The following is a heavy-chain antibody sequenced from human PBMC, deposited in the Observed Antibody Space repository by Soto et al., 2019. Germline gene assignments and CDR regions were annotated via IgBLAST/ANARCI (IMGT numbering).Heavy chain of an antibody. CDR2: IVHSGNT. V-gene: IGHV4-39*01. D-gene: IGHD3-9*01. CDR1: GDSMSSDDYY. J-gene: IGHJ4*02. CDR3: GRLEGLATISYYFDY. Sequence: PSETLSLTCTVSGDSMSSDDYYWGWIRQPPGKGLEWIAIIVHSGNTYWNPSLKSRVTISVDTSKSQFSLTLRSVTAADTAVYYCGRLEGLATISYYFDYWGQGALVTVSS.